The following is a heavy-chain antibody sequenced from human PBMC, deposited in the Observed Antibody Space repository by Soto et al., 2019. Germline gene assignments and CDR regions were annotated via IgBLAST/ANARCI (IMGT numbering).Heavy chain of an antibody. J-gene: IGHJ4*02. Sequence: QVQLVESGGGVVQPGRSLRLSCAASGFTFSSYGMHWVRQAPGKGLEWVAVIWYDGSNKYYADSVKGRFTISRDNSKNTLYLQMSSLRAEDTAVYYCARESFVACSWSFWDYWGQGTLVTVSS. V-gene: IGHV3-33*01. CDR3: ARESFVACSWSFWDY. CDR2: IWYDGSNK. CDR1: GFTFSSYG. D-gene: IGHD6-13*01.